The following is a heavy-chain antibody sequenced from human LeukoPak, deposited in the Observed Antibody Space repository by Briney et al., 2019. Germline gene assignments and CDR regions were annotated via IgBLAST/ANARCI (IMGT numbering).Heavy chain of an antibody. CDR3: ARDSSSGWYHDY. J-gene: IGHJ4*02. Sequence: PGGSLRLSCAASGFTVSGNYMSWVRQAPGKGLEWVSVIYSGGDTYSADSVKGRFTISRDNSKNTVYLQMNSLRAEDTALYYCARDSSSGWYHDYWGQGTLVTVSS. CDR2: IYSGGDT. CDR1: GFTVSGNY. D-gene: IGHD6-19*01. V-gene: IGHV3-53*01.